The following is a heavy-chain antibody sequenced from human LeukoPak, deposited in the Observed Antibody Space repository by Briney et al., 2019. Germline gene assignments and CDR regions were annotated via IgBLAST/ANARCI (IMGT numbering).Heavy chain of an antibody. CDR1: XXXXXXXA. CDR2: XXNNGGYT. D-gene: IGHD2-15*01. Sequence: LRXSCAAXXXXXXXXAMSWXRXAPGXXLXXVXXXXNNGGYTYYADSVQGRFTISRDNSKSTLCLQMNSLRAEDTAVYYCAKQLGYCSDGSCYFPYWGQGTLVTVSS. V-gene: IGHV3-23*01. J-gene: IGHJ4*02. CDR3: AKQLGYCSDGSCYFPY.